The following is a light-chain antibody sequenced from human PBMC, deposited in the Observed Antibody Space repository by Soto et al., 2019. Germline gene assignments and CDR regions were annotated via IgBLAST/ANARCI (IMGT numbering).Light chain of an antibody. Sequence: QSVLTRPASVSGSPGQSITISCTGTSSDVGGYNYVSWYQQHPGKAPKLMIYDVSNRPSGVSNRFSGSKSGNTASLTISGFQVEDEADYYCSSYTSSSLHVFGTGTKVTVL. CDR1: SSDVGGYNY. CDR3: SSYTSSSLHV. CDR2: DVS. V-gene: IGLV2-14*03. J-gene: IGLJ1*01.